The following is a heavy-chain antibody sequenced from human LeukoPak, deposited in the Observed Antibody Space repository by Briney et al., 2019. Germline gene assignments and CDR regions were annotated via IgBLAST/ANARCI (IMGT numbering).Heavy chain of an antibody. V-gene: IGHV5-51*01. CDR3: ARRIGSGWYDY. Sequence: GESLKISCKGSGYSFTSYWIGWVRQMPGKGLEWLGIINPGDSDTRYSPSFQGQVAISADKSISTANLQWSSLKASDTAMYYCARRIGSGWYDYWGQGTLVTVSS. J-gene: IGHJ4*02. D-gene: IGHD6-19*01. CDR1: GYSFTSYW. CDR2: INPGDSDT.